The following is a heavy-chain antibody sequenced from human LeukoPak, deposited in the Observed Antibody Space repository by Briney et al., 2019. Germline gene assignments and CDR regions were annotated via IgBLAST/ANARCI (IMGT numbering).Heavy chain of an antibody. D-gene: IGHD1-26*01. CDR1: GYTFTGSY. CDR2: INLNSGGT. J-gene: IGHJ4*02. CDR3: ARDGAFDY. V-gene: IGHV1-2*02. Sequence: GASVKVSCRASGYTFTGSYMHWERQAPGQGLEWMGWINLNSGGTNYAQKFQDRVTMTSDASISTAYMELSRLTSDDTAVYYCARDGAFDYWGQGTLVTVS.